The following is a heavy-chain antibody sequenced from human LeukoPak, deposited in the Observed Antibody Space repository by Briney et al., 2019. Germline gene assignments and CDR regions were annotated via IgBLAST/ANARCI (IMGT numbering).Heavy chain of an antibody. J-gene: IGHJ4*02. V-gene: IGHV4-30-2*01. D-gene: IGHD1-20*01. Sequence: TLSLTCTVSGGSISSGGYYWSWIRQPPGKGLEWIGYIYHSGSTYYNPSLKSRVTISVDRSKNQFSLKLSSVTAADTAVYYCARGLTGTLPHWGQGTLVTVSS. CDR2: IYHSGST. CDR3: ARGLTGTLPH. CDR1: GGSISSGGYY.